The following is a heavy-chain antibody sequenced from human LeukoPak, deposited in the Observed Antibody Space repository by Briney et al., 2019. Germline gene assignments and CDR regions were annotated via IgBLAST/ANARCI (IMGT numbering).Heavy chain of an antibody. J-gene: IGHJ4*02. D-gene: IGHD2-21*01. CDR3: ARYDVVEGYYFDY. V-gene: IGHV4-59*01. CDR1: GGSISSYY. Sequence: SETLSLTCTVSGGSISSYYWSWIRQPPGKGLEWIGYIYYSGSTNYNPPLKSRVNISVDTSKNQFSLKLSSVTAADTAVYYCARYDVVEGYYFDYWGQGTLVTVSS. CDR2: IYYSGST.